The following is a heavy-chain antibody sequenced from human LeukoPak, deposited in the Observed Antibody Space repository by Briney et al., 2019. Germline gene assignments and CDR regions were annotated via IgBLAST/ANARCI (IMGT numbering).Heavy chain of an antibody. V-gene: IGHV3-23*01. CDR2: ISGSGGST. CDR1: GFTFSSYA. D-gene: IGHD2-15*01. CDR3: AKRLCSGGSCPSYYYMDV. J-gene: IGHJ6*03. Sequence: GGSLRLSCAASGFTFSSYAMSWVRQAPGKGLEWVSAISGSGGSTYYADSVKGRFTISRDNSKNTLYLQMNSLRAEDTAVYYCAKRLCSGGSCPSYYYMDVWDKGTTVTVSS.